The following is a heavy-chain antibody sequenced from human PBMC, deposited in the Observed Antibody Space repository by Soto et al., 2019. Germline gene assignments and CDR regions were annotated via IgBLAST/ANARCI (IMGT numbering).Heavy chain of an antibody. V-gene: IGHV3-30*18. CDR3: AKDWVGGSNRYQLDY. CDR2: ISHGATRK. Sequence: GGSLRLSCAASRFTFSYYGMHWVRQSPGKGLEWVAGISHGATRKSYSDSVKGRFIISRDNSKKMLYLQLNSLRREDTAVYYCAKDWVGGSNRYQLDYWGRGTLVTVSS. D-gene: IGHD4-4*01. CDR1: RFTFSYYG. J-gene: IGHJ4*02.